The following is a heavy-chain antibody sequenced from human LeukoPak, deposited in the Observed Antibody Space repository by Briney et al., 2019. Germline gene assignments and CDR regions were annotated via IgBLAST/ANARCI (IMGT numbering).Heavy chain of an antibody. J-gene: IGHJ4*02. V-gene: IGHV1-18*01. CDR1: GYTFTNYG. CDR2: VSGYGDNT. Sequence: ASVKVSCKASGYTFTNYGITWVRQAPGQGLEWMGWVSGYGDNTNYVQKIQGRVTMTTDTSTSTAYMELRSLRSDDTAVYYCARDCIGCHGFDYWGQGTLVTVSS. CDR3: ARDCIGCHGFDY. D-gene: IGHD2-15*01.